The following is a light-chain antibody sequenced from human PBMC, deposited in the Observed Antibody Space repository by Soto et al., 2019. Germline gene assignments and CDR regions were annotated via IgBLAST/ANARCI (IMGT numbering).Light chain of an antibody. V-gene: IGKV3-15*01. Sequence: EIVMTQSPATLSLSPGERAIVSCRASQSIDTYLAWYQQKPGQSPRLLMYDASTRATGTPARFSATGSGTEFTLTISSLQSEDFGIYYCQQYTDWTRTFGQGTKVDIK. CDR3: QQYTDWTRT. J-gene: IGKJ1*01. CDR1: QSIDTY. CDR2: DAS.